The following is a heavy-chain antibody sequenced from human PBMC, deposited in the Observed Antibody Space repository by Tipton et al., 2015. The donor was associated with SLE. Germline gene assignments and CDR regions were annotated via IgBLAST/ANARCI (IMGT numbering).Heavy chain of an antibody. CDR1: GFTFSSYA. J-gene: IGHJ4*02. CDR3: AKTSHCSGGSCHWAYYFDY. Sequence: SLRLSCAASGFTFSSYAMSWVRQAPGKGLEWVSAISGSGGSTYYADSVKGRFTISRDNSKNTLYLQMNSLRAEDTAVYYCAKTSHCSGGSCHWAYYFDYWGQGTLVTVSS. V-gene: IGHV3-23*01. D-gene: IGHD2-15*01. CDR2: ISGSGGST.